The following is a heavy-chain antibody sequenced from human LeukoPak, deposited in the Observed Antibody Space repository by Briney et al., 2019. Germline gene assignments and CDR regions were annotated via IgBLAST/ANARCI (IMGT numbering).Heavy chain of an antibody. J-gene: IGHJ3*02. Sequence: ASVKVSCKASGYIFNRQGMNWVRQAPGQGLEWMGWINTDSGKATYAQGFAGRFVFSLDSSVSTVYLQISDLMPEDTAKYYCAREILRFDIWGQGTTVTVSS. CDR1: GYIFNRQG. CDR2: INTDSGKA. CDR3: AREILRFDI. V-gene: IGHV7-4-1*02.